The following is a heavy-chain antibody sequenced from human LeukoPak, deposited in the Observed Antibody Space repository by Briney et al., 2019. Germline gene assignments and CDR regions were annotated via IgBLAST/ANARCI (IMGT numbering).Heavy chain of an antibody. CDR1: GAFLIGHY. V-gene: IGHV4-59*11. D-gene: IGHD1-1*01. Sequence: SETLSLTCPVSGAFLIGHYRGWLRPPRGKGREWVGYTYYRGSTNYKPSLKSRVTISVDTSKNQYSLKLSSVTAANTAMYYCARQPSWNDLWFDPWGQGTLVTVSS. J-gene: IGHJ5*02. CDR2: TYYRGST. CDR3: ARQPSWNDLWFDP.